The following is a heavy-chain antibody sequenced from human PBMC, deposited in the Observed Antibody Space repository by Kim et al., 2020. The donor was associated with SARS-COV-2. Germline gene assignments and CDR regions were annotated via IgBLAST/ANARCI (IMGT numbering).Heavy chain of an antibody. CDR3: ARLFRTYSYGSGSYFDY. Sequence: ETLSLTCTVSGGSISSSSYYWGWIRQPPGKGLEWIGSIYYSGSTYYNPSLKSRVTISVDTSKNQFSLTLSSVTAADTAVYYCARLFRTYSYGSGSYFDYWGQGTLVTVSS. J-gene: IGHJ4*02. CDR1: GGSISSSSYY. CDR2: IYYSGST. D-gene: IGHD3-10*01. V-gene: IGHV4-39*01.